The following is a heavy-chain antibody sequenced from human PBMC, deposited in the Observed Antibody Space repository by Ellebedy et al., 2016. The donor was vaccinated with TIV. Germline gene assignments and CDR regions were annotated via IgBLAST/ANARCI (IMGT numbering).Heavy chain of an antibody. D-gene: IGHD1-1*01. CDR1: GFTFTSYA. CDR3: ARWTAATGGVLRY. Sequence: GESLKISCAASGFTFTSYAMSWIRQAPGKGLEWVADISGSGGYKNYADSVKGRFTISRDNTKNSLYLQMNSLRDEDTAISYCARWTAATGGVLRYWGQGALVTVSS. V-gene: IGHV3-11*03. J-gene: IGHJ4*02. CDR2: ISGSGGYK.